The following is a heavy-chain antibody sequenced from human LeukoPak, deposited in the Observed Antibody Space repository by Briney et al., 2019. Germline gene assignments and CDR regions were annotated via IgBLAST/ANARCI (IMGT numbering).Heavy chain of an antibody. CDR1: GYTFTSYG. J-gene: IGHJ3*02. D-gene: IGHD3-10*01. V-gene: IGHV1-18*01. CDR3: ARERVRGVFRDAFDI. Sequence: ASVKVSCKASGYTFTSYGISWVRQAPGQGLEWMGWISAYNGNTNYAQKLQGRVTMTTDTSTSTAYMELRSLRSDDTAVYYCARERVRGVFRDAFDIWGQGTMVTVSS. CDR2: ISAYNGNT.